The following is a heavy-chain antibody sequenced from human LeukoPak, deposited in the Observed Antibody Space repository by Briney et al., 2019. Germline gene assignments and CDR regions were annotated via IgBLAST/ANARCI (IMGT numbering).Heavy chain of an antibody. Sequence: ASVKVSCKASGYTFTGFYMHWVRQAPGQGLEWMGWINPNSGATNYAQKFQGRVTMTRDTSITTAYMELGSLRFDDTAVYHCARELSTTRDYWGQGTLVTVSS. CDR2: INPNSGAT. CDR1: GYTFTGFY. J-gene: IGHJ4*02. D-gene: IGHD2/OR15-2a*01. CDR3: ARELSTTRDY. V-gene: IGHV1-2*02.